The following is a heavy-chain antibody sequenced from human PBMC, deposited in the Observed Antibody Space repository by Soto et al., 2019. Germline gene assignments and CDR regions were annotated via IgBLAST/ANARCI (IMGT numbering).Heavy chain of an antibody. D-gene: IGHD6-6*01. Sequence: ASVKVSCKASGFTFTSSAVQWVRQARGQRLEWIGWIVVGSGNTNYAQKFRERVTITRDMSTGTAYMQLSSLRSDDTAVYYCAARGATGSSYYSGLDVWGQGATVTVSS. V-gene: IGHV1-58*01. CDR1: GFTFTSSA. CDR3: AARGATGSSYYSGLDV. J-gene: IGHJ6*02. CDR2: IVVGSGNT.